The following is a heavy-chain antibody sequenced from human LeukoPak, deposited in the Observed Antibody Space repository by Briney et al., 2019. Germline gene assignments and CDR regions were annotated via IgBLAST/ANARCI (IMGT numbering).Heavy chain of an antibody. V-gene: IGHV4-4*02. J-gene: IGHJ4*02. CDR1: GGPISSSNW. CDR2: IYHSGST. D-gene: IGHD2-2*01. CDR3: ARGGYCSSTSCYPDY. Sequence: SETLSLTCAVSGGPISSSNWWSWVRQPPGKGLEWIGEIYHSGSTNYNPSLKSRVTISVDKSKNQFSLKLSSVTAADTAVYYCARGGYCSSTSCYPDYWGQGTLVTVSS.